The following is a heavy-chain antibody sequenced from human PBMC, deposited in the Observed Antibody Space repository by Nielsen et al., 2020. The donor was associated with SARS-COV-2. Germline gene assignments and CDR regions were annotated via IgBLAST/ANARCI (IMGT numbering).Heavy chain of an antibody. CDR2: ISYDGSNK. Sequence: GESLKISCAASGFTFSSYGMHWVRQAPGKGLEWVAVISYDGSNKYYADSVKGRFTISRDNSKNTLYLQMNSLRAEDTAVYYCAKDRDTAMEYWCQGTLVTVSS. D-gene: IGHD5-18*01. J-gene: IGHJ4*02. CDR1: GFTFSSYG. CDR3: AKDRDTAMEY. V-gene: IGHV3-30*18.